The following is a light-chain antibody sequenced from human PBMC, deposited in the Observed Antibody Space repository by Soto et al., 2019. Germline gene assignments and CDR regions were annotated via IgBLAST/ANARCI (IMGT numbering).Light chain of an antibody. CDR1: SSNIGADYH. J-gene: IGLJ2*01. V-gene: IGLV1-40*01. CDR3: QSYDTGLRGMI. CDR2: GNN. Sequence: QSVLTQPPSVSGAPGQRVTISCTGTSSNIGADYHVHWYRQLPGTAPKLLIYGNNHRPSGVPDRFSGSKSGPSASLAITGLQTEDEADYYCQSYDTGLRGMIFGGGTKLTVL.